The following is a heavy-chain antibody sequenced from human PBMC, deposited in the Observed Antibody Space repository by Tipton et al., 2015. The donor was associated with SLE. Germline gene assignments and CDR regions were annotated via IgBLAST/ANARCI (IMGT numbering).Heavy chain of an antibody. J-gene: IGHJ4*02. CDR3: AKAEQWLVQGLDY. Sequence: SLRLSCAASGFTFNTYTMNWVRQAPGMGLEWVLSITSTGTYIYYADSVRGRFTISRDNAKNSLYLQMNSLRAEDTAVYYCAKAEQWLVQGLDYWGQGTLVTVSS. V-gene: IGHV3-21*04. CDR2: ITSTGTYI. D-gene: IGHD6-19*01. CDR1: GFTFNTYT.